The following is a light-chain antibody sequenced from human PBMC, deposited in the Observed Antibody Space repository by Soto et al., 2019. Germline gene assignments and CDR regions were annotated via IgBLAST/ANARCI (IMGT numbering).Light chain of an antibody. Sequence: QSALTQPASVSGSPGQSITISCTGTSSDVGSYNLVSWYQQHPGKAPKLMIYEGSKRPSGVSNRFSGSKSGNTASLTISGLRAEDEADYYCFSYAGSSTFNWVFGGGTKLTVL. J-gene: IGLJ3*02. CDR1: SSDVGSYNL. V-gene: IGLV2-23*03. CDR2: EGS. CDR3: FSYAGSSTFNWV.